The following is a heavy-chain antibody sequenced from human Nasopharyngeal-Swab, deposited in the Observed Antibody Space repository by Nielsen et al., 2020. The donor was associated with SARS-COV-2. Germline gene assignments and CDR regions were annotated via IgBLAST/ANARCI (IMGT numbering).Heavy chain of an antibody. CDR2: ISSSSSSI. V-gene: IGHV3-21*01. J-gene: IGHJ6*02. CDR3: ARDLSARSGLYRVVEWYYYYGMDV. Sequence: LKISCAASGFPFSSYSMNLLRQTPGTWLAWVSSISSSSSSIYYAESVKGQFPISRDNAKNSLLMQMNRRTAEDTAVYYYARDLSARSGLYRVVEWYYYYGMDVWGQGTTVTVSS. CDR1: GFPFSSYS. D-gene: IGHD3-16*01.